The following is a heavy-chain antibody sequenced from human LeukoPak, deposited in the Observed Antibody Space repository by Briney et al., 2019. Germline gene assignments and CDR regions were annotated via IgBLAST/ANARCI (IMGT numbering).Heavy chain of an antibody. CDR1: GFTFNNYW. CDR2: IKQDGNEK. D-gene: IGHD5-18*01. V-gene: IGHV3-7*04. J-gene: IGHJ4*02. CDR3: ARYSYGMNHFDS. Sequence: GGSLRLSCAASGFTFNNYWMSWVRQAPGKGLEWVANIKQDGNEKYYVDSVKGRFTISRDNAKNSLYLQTDSLRAEDTAVYYCARYSYGMNHFDSWGQGTLVTVSS.